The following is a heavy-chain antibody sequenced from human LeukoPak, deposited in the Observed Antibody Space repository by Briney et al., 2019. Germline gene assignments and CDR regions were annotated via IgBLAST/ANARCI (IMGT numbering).Heavy chain of an antibody. V-gene: IGHV3-74*01. CDR3: VRERNNFWSGHHSIFDS. Sequence: QPGGSLRLSCAASGFIFSDHWMHWVRQAPGKGLAWLSRINNDGSSTIYADSVKGRFTFSRDNAENTLFLEMSSLRVEDTAVYYCVRERNNFWSGHHSIFDSWGQGTLVTVSS. CDR2: INNDGSST. D-gene: IGHD3-3*01. J-gene: IGHJ4*02. CDR1: GFIFSDHW.